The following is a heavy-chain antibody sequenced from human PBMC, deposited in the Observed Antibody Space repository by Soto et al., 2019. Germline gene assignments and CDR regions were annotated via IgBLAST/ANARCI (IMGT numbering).Heavy chain of an antibody. CDR3: ASPYCTNGVCYTLSFDY. CDR1: GGSVSSGSYY. Sequence: QVQLQESGPGLVKPSETLSLTCTVSGGSVSSGSYYWSWIRQPPGKGLEWIGYIYYSGSTNYNPSLKSRVTIAVDTSKKQFSLKLSSVTAADTAVYYCASPYCTNGVCYTLSFDYWGQGTLVTVSS. V-gene: IGHV4-61*01. J-gene: IGHJ4*02. D-gene: IGHD2-8*01. CDR2: IYYSGST.